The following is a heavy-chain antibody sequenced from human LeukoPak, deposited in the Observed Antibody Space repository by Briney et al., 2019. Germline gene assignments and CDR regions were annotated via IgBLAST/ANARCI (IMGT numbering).Heavy chain of an antibody. Sequence: PGGSLRLSCTASGFTFSRSWMAWIRQAPGKGLEWVANINPDASGKYYVDIAKGRFTVSRDNTKNTVSLQMNSLRIEDTAVYYCARVEIRADFDYWGQGLLVTVSS. CDR1: GFTFSRSW. V-gene: IGHV3-7*01. CDR3: ARVEIRADFDY. CDR2: INPDASGK. J-gene: IGHJ4*02.